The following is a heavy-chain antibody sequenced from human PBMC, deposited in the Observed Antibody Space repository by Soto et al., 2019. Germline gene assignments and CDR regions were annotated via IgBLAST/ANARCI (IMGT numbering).Heavy chain of an antibody. J-gene: IGHJ4*02. CDR1: GYSISLGYY. CDR3: AKVKFAGRGVFDY. V-gene: IGHV4-38-2*01. Sequence: SETLSLTCAVSGYSISLGYYWGWIRQPPGKGLEWIGSIYHSGNTYYNPSLRSRVSISLDTSKNHFSLELTSVTAADTAVYYCAKVKFAGRGVFDYWGLGTLVTVSS. D-gene: IGHD2-8*01. CDR2: IYHSGNT.